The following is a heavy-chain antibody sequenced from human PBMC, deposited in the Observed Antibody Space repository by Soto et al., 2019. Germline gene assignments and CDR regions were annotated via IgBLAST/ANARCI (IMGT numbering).Heavy chain of an antibody. CDR1: GFTFSSYS. J-gene: IGHJ3*01. V-gene: IGHV3-48*01. Sequence: DVQLVESGGGLVQPGGSLRLSCAASGFTFSSYSMNWVRQAPGKGLEWVSYMSSSSSTIYHADSVKGRFTISRDNAKNSLYLQMNSLRAADTAVYFGARYNGGDWGVGAFDFWGQGTVVTVSS. CDR2: MSSSSSTI. CDR3: ARYNGGDWGVGAFDF. D-gene: IGHD2-21*02.